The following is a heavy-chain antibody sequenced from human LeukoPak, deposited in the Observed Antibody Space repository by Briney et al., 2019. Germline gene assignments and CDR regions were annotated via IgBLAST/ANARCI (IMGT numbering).Heavy chain of an antibody. D-gene: IGHD3-3*01. Sequence: GASVTVSCKASGGTFSSYAISWVRQAPGQGLEWMGGIIPIFGTANYAQKFQGRVTITADESTSTAYMELSSLRSEDTAVHYCARDHYYDFWSGYETLFDYWGQGTLVTVSS. J-gene: IGHJ4*02. CDR2: IIPIFGTA. CDR1: GGTFSSYA. V-gene: IGHV1-69*13. CDR3: ARDHYYDFWSGYETLFDY.